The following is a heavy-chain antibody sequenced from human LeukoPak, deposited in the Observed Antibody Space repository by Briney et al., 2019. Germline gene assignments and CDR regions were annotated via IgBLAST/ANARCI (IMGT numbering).Heavy chain of an antibody. D-gene: IGHD2-15*01. Sequence: ASVKVSCKASGYTFTSYYIHWVRQAPGQGLGRMEIINPSGGSSTYAQKFHARVTMTRDTSTSTVYMELSSLRSEDTAVYFCARWRGGSVWFDPWGQGTLVTVSS. J-gene: IGHJ5*02. V-gene: IGHV1-46*01. CDR3: ARWRGGSVWFDP. CDR2: INPSGGSS. CDR1: GYTFTSYY.